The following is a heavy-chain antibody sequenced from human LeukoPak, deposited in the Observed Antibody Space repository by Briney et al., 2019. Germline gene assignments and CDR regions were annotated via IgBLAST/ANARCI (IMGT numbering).Heavy chain of an antibody. D-gene: IGHD3-10*01. Sequence: SETLSLTCAVYGGSFSGYYWSWIRQPPGEGLEWIGEINHSGSTNYNPSLKSRVTISVDTSKNQFSLKLSSVTAADTAVYYCARARITMVRGAPPDYWGQGTLVTVSS. V-gene: IGHV4-34*01. CDR3: ARARITMVRGAPPDY. CDR2: INHSGST. J-gene: IGHJ4*02. CDR1: GGSFSGYY.